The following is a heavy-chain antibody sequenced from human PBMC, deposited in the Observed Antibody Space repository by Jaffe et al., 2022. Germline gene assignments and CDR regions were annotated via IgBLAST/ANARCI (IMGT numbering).Heavy chain of an antibody. D-gene: IGHD3-3*01. CDR2: ISGSGGST. CDR1: GFTFSSYA. J-gene: IGHJ4*02. CDR3: AKARKRSYDFWSGYSGPHYFDY. V-gene: IGHV3-23*01. Sequence: EVQLLESGGGLVQPGGSLRLSCAASGFTFSSYAMSWVRQAPGKGLEWVSAISGSGGSTYYADSVKGRFTISRDNSKNTLYLQMNSLRAEDTAVYYCAKARKRSYDFWSGYSGPHYFDYWGQGTLVTVSS.